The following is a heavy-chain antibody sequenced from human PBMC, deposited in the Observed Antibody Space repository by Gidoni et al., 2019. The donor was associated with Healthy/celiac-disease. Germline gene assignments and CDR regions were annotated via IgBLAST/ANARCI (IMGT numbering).Heavy chain of an antibody. J-gene: IGHJ3*02. V-gene: IGHV4-34*01. CDR1: GGSFSGDY. Sequence: QVQLQQWGAGLLKPSETLSLTCAVYGGSFSGDYWSGIRQPPGKGLEWIGEINHSGSTNYNPSLQSRVTISVDPSKNQFSLKLSSVTAADTAVYYCARGPRATYYYDSSGSPHRAFDIWGQGTMVTVSS. CDR3: ARGPRATYYYDSSGSPHRAFDI. CDR2: INHSGST. D-gene: IGHD3-22*01.